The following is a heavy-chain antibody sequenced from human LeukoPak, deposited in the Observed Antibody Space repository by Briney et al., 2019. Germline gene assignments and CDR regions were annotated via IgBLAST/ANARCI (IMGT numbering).Heavy chain of an antibody. Sequence: GGSLRLSCAAYGFTFSSSAMSWVRQAPGKGLEWVSAISGSGGSTYYADSVKGRFTISRDNSKNTLYLQMNSLRAEDTAVYYCAKIGTGTIRGQFDYWGQGTLVTVSS. CDR2: ISGSGGST. D-gene: IGHD1-1*01. V-gene: IGHV3-23*01. CDR1: GFTFSSSA. CDR3: AKIGTGTIRGQFDY. J-gene: IGHJ4*02.